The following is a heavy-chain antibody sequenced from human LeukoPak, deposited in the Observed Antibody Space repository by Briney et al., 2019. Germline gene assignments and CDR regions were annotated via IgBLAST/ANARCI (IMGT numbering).Heavy chain of an antibody. J-gene: IGHJ4*02. D-gene: IGHD2/OR15-2a*01. CDR3: ARRRGNTGGFQVYSFDY. CDR2: IYHSGST. V-gene: IGHV4-31*03. CDR1: GGSVSSGDYY. Sequence: PSQTLSLTCTVSGGSVSSGDYYWSWIRQLPGKGLEWIGYIYHSGSTYYNPSLKSRLTISVDTSKNQFSLKLSSVTAADTAVYYCARRRGNTGGFQVYSFDYWGQGTLVTVSS.